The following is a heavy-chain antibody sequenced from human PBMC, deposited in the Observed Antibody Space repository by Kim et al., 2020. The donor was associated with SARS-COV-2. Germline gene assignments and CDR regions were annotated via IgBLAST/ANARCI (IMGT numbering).Heavy chain of an antibody. J-gene: IGHJ4*02. CDR3: ARQVPGADRRFDY. Sequence: SETLSLICTVSGGSFSSYHCSWIRQSAGKGLEWIGRIHASGRTNYNPSLKSRLTMSVDTSKHQMSLKLSSVTAADTAMYYCARQVPGADRRFDYWGQGILVTVSS. CDR2: IHASGRT. D-gene: IGHD6-19*01. CDR1: GGSFSSYH. V-gene: IGHV4-4*07.